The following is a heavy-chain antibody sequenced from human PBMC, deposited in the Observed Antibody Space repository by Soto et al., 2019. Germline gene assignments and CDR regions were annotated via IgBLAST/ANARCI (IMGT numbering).Heavy chain of an antibody. Sequence: QVQLVQSGAEVKKPGASVKVSCKASGYTFTSYGISWVRQAPGQGLEWMGWISAYNGNTNYAQKLQGRVTMTTDTSTSTAYMELRSLRSDDTAVYYCARDLILEDRMESLNWFDPWGQGTLVTVSS. CDR3: ARDLILEDRMESLNWFDP. V-gene: IGHV1-18*01. CDR1: GYTFTSYG. CDR2: ISAYNGNT. J-gene: IGHJ5*02. D-gene: IGHD3-3*01.